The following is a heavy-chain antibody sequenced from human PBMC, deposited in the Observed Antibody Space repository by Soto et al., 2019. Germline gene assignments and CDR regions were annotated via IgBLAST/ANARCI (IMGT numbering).Heavy chain of an antibody. Sequence: QVQLQESGPGLVKPSGTLSLTCAVSGASISSSNWWSWVRQPPGKGLEWIGEIYHSGSTNYNPSLKSRVTISVDKSKNQFALKLSSVTAADTAVYYCASTRNLWLYSYDHWGQGTLVTVSS. CDR3: ASTRNLWLYSYDH. CDR1: GASISSSNW. V-gene: IGHV4-4*02. D-gene: IGHD5-18*01. CDR2: IYHSGST. J-gene: IGHJ4*02.